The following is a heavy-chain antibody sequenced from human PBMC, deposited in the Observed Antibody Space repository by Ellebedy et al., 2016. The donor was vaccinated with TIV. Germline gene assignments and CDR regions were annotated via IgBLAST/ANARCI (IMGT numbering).Heavy chain of an antibody. CDR2: IRSRANNYAT. CDR1: GFTFSGSG. CDR3: AKDKVFGDSKWEIDV. Sequence: PGGSLRLSCAASGFTFSGSGMHWVRQASGRGLEWIGRIRSRANNYATVFAESVKGRFTISRDDSQNMAILQMNSLKTEDTAVYYCAKDKVFGDSKWEIDVWGQGTTVTVSS. V-gene: IGHV3-73*01. D-gene: IGHD4-17*01. J-gene: IGHJ6*02.